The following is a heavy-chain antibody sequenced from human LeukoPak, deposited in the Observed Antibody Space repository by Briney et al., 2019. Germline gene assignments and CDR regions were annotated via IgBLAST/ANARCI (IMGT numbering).Heavy chain of an antibody. CDR2: IYSGGST. CDR1: GFTVSSNY. J-gene: IGHJ6*03. D-gene: IGHD2-21*02. CDR3: ARAAREYCGGDYYPYYDYYYMDV. V-gene: IGHV3-53*01. Sequence: PGGSLRLSCAVSGFTVSSNYMSWVRQAPGKGLEWVSVIYSGGSTYYADSVKGRFTISRDNSKNTLYLQMNSLRAEDTAVYYCARAAREYCGGDYYPYYDYYYMDVWGKGSTVTVSS.